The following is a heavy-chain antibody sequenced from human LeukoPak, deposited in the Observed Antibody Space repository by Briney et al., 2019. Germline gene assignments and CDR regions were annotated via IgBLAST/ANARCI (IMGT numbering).Heavy chain of an antibody. CDR2: ISGSGRST. CDR3: AELGITMIGGV. CDR1: GLTFSSYA. D-gene: IGHD3-10*02. J-gene: IGHJ6*04. Sequence: GGSLRHSCAASGLTFSSYAISWVRQAPGKGLDWVSSISGSGRSTYYADSVKGRFTISRDNSKNTLYLQMNSLRAGDTAVYYCAELGITMIGGVWGKGTTVTIST. V-gene: IGHV3-23*01.